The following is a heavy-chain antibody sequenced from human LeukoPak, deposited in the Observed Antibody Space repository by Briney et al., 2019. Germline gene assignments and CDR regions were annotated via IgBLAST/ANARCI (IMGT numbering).Heavy chain of an antibody. CDR1: GDSISGKY. D-gene: IGHD2-21*02. CDR3: ARRDVLVPRAVEWFDP. Sequence: KPSETLSLTCTVSGDSISGKYWSWTRRPAGRGLEWLGRISSTGTTDYSPSPTGQATLSIDMSRNQFSLSLTSVTAADTAVYYCARRDVLVPRAVEWFDPWGQGTLVIVSS. CDR2: ISSTGTT. J-gene: IGHJ5*02. V-gene: IGHV4-4*07.